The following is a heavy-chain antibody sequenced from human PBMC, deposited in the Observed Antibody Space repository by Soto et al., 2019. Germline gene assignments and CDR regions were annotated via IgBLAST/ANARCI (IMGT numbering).Heavy chain of an antibody. V-gene: IGHV2-5*02. Sequence: QITLKESGPTLVKPTQTLTLTCTFSGFSLTTSGVGVGWIRQPPGKALEWLALIYWDDDKRYSPSLKSRLTTTKDTSRNQVVLTMTNMDPVDTATSYCAKFDSSGYLMYWGQGNLVTVSS. CDR2: IYWDDDK. D-gene: IGHD3-22*01. CDR3: AKFDSSGYLMY. CDR1: GFSLTTSGVG. J-gene: IGHJ4*02.